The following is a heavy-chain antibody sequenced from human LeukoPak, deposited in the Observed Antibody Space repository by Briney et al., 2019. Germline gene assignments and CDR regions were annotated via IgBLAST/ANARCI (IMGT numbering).Heavy chain of an antibody. Sequence: SETLSLTCTVSGGSISSYYWSWIRQPPGKGLERIGYIYYSGSTNYNPSLKSRVTISVGTSKNQFSLKLSSVTAADTAVYYCARGNHLHWYFDLWGRGTLVTVSS. CDR1: GGSISSYY. CDR2: IYYSGST. CDR3: ARGNHLHWYFDL. V-gene: IGHV4-59*01. J-gene: IGHJ2*01. D-gene: IGHD1-14*01.